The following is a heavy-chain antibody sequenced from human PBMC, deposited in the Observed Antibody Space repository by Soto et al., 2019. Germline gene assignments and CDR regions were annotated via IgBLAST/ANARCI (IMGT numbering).Heavy chain of an antibody. D-gene: IGHD3-22*01. Sequence: QVQLVQSGAEVKKPGSSVKVSCKASGGTFSSYAISWVRQAPGQGLEWMGGIIPIFGTANYAQKFQGRVTITADESTSTAYMELSSLRSEDTAVYYCARVEYYYSSGSPPEYYFDYWGQGTLVTVSS. CDR2: IIPIFGTA. CDR1: GGTFSSYA. J-gene: IGHJ4*02. V-gene: IGHV1-69*01. CDR3: ARVEYYYSSGSPPEYYFDY.